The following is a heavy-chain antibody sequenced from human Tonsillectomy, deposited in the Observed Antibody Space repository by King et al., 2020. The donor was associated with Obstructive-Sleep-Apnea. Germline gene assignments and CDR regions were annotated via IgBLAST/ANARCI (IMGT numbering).Heavy chain of an antibody. CDR1: GFTFSSYA. V-gene: IGHV3-23*04. Sequence: VQLVESGGGLVQPGGSLRLSCAASGFTFSSYAMSWVRQAPGKGLEWVSAISGSGVSTYNADSVKGRFTISRDNSKNTLYLQMNSLRAEDTAVYYCVSGGSYYFDYWGQGTLVTVSS. J-gene: IGHJ4*02. CDR2: ISGSGVST. CDR3: VSGGSYYFDY. D-gene: IGHD2-15*01.